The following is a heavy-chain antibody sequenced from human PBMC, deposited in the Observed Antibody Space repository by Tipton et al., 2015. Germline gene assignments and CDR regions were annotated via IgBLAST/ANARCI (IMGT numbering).Heavy chain of an antibody. CDR2: VNHSGRN. Sequence: TLSLTCAVYGGSFSDYYWHWIRQPPGKGLEWIGEVNHSGRNNYNLSLKSRVTISVDKFKNQFSLELNSVTAADTAVYYCARLDILLSQGGMDVWGQGTTVTVSS. J-gene: IGHJ6*02. D-gene: IGHD3-10*01. V-gene: IGHV4-34*01. CDR3: ARLDILLSQGGMDV. CDR1: GGSFSDYY.